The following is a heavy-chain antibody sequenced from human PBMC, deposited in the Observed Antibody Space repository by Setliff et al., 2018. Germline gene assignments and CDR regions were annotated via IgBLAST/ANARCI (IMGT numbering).Heavy chain of an antibody. V-gene: IGHV1-69*05. CDR1: GATFSSYG. J-gene: IGHJ6*03. CDR2: TIPMFGTT. Sequence: ASVKVSCKASGATFSSYGISWVRQAPGQGLEWMGGTIPMFGTTEYAQKFQGRLTIITDESTNTAYLELSSLRSEDTAVYCCARESVVVVTTTNYYYYMDVWGEGTTVTVSS. CDR3: ARESVVVVTTTNYYYYMDV. D-gene: IGHD2-21*02.